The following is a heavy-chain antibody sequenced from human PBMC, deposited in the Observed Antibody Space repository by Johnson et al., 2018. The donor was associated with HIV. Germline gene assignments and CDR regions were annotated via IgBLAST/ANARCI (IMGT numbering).Heavy chain of an antibody. J-gene: IGHJ3*02. V-gene: IGHV3-9*01. Sequence: VQLVESGGGLVQPGRSLRLSCAASGFTFDDYAMHWVRQAPGKGLEWVSGISWNSGSIDYADSVKGRFTISRDNAKNSLYLEMNSLRAEDTALYYCARVALNVGNDAFDIWGQGTMVTVSS. D-gene: IGHD1-1*01. CDR2: ISWNSGSI. CDR3: ARVALNVGNDAFDI. CDR1: GFTFDDYA.